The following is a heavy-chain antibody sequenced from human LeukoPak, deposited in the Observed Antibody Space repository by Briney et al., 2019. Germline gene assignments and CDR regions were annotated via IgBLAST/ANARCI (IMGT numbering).Heavy chain of an antibody. V-gene: IGHV3-21*04. Sequence: GGSLRLSCAASGFTFSSYSMNWVRQAPGKGLEWVSSISSSSSYIYYADSVKGRFTISRDNSKNTLYLQMNSLRAEDTAVYYCVRDGEYCGGDCLEYWGQGTLVTVSS. CDR3: VRDGEYCGGDCLEY. J-gene: IGHJ4*02. CDR1: GFTFSSYS. CDR2: ISSSSSYI. D-gene: IGHD2-21*02.